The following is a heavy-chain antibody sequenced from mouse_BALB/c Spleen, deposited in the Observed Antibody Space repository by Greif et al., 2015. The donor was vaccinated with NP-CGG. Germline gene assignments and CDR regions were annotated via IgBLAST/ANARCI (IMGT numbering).Heavy chain of an antibody. D-gene: IGHD2-4*01. V-gene: IGHV1-54*01. CDR3: AREGDYGFAY. CDR2: INPGSGGT. Sequence: QVQLQQSGAELVRPGTSVKVSCKASGYGFTNYLMEWVKQGPGQGLEWIGVINPGSGGTNYNEKFKGKATLTADKSSSTAYMQLSSLTSDDSAVYFCAREGDYGFAYWGQGALVTVSA. J-gene: IGHJ3*01. CDR1: GYGFTNYL.